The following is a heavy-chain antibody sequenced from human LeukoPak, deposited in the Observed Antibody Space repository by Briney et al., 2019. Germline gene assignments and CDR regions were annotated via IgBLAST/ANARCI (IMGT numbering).Heavy chain of an antibody. CDR1: GYTFTSYG. J-gene: IGHJ6*04. Sequence: SVKVSCKASGYTFTSYGIGWVRQAPGQGLEWMGGIIPIFGTANYAQKFQGRVTITADKSTSTAYMELSSLRSEDTAVYYCASLPGTMVRGSRQGYYYGMDVWGKGTTVTVSS. D-gene: IGHD3-10*01. CDR2: IIPIFGTA. CDR3: ASLPGTMVRGSRQGYYYGMDV. V-gene: IGHV1-69*06.